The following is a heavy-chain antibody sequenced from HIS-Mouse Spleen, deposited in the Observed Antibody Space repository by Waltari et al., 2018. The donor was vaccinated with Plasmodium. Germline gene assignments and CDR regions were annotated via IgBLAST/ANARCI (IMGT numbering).Heavy chain of an antibody. CDR3: ARVLGYKAAAGTFVEYFQH. V-gene: IGHV1-2*02. D-gene: IGHD6-13*01. CDR2: INPNSGGT. Sequence: QVQLVQSGAEVKKPGASVTVSWQASGYTFPGSYIHWVLHAPGQGIEWMGRINPNSGGTNYAQKFQGRVTMTRDTSISTAYMELSRLRSDDTAVYYCARVLGYKAAAGTFVEYFQHWGQGTLVTVSS. J-gene: IGHJ1*01. CDR1: GYTFPGSY.